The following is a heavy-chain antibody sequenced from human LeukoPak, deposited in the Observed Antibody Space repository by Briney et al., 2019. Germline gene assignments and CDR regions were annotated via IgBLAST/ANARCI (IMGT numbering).Heavy chain of an antibody. Sequence: GGSLRLSCAASGFTFSSDAMSWVRQAPGKGLEWVSAISGSGGSTYYADSVKGRFTISRDNSKNTLYLQMNSLRAEDTAVYYCAKDSPYGDYVSYFDYWGQGTLVTVSS. CDR2: ISGSGGST. J-gene: IGHJ4*02. V-gene: IGHV3-23*01. D-gene: IGHD4-17*01. CDR3: AKDSPYGDYVSYFDY. CDR1: GFTFSSDA.